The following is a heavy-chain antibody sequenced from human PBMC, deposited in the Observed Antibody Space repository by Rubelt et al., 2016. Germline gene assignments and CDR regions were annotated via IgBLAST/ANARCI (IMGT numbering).Heavy chain of an antibody. CDR1: GYTFTSYG. V-gene: IGHV1-18*01. CDR3: ARDRIRIAARQGWYFDL. CDR2: ISAYNGNT. J-gene: IGHJ2*01. Sequence: QVQLVQSGAEVKKPGSSVKVSCKASGYTFTSYGISWVRQAPGQGLEWMGWISAYNGNTNYAQKLQGRVTMTTDTATSTAYMELRSLRSDDTAVYYCARDRIRIAARQGWYFDLWGRGTLVTVSS. D-gene: IGHD6-6*01.